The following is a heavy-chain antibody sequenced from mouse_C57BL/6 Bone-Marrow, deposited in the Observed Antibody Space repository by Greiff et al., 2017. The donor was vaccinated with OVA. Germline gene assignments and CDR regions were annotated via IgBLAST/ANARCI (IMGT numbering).Heavy chain of an antibody. CDR3: ASSRYYVLYYAMDY. CDR2: INPSSGYT. J-gene: IGHJ4*01. Sequence: QVQLQQSGAELARPGASVKMSCKASGYTFTSYTMHWVKQRPGQGLEWIGYINPSSGYTKYNQKFKDKATLTADNSSSTAYMQLCSLTSEDSAFYFCASSRYYVLYYAMDYWGQGTSVTVSS. CDR1: GYTFTSYT. D-gene: IGHD1-1*01. V-gene: IGHV1-4*01.